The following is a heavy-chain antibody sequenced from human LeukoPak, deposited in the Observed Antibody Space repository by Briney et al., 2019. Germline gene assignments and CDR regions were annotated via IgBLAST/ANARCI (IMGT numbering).Heavy chain of an antibody. Sequence: GRSLRLSCTGSGFSFGDHSMSWVRQAPGKGLEWVSTISDSGGTTYYADSVKGQFTISRDNSRNTLYLQMNSLRAEDTAVYYCATDGSPGAPFDYWGQGTPVTVSS. J-gene: IGHJ4*02. D-gene: IGHD2-15*01. CDR2: ISDSGGTT. V-gene: IGHV3-23*01. CDR1: GFSFGDHS. CDR3: ATDGSPGAPFDY.